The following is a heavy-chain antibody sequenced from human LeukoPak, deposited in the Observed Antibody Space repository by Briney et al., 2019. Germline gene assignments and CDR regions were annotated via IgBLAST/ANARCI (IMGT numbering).Heavy chain of an antibody. J-gene: IGHJ6*03. CDR2: IIPIFGTA. CDR1: GGTFSSYA. D-gene: IGHD4-23*01. V-gene: IGHV1-69*13. CDR3: ARAIYGGNSNYYYYYMDV. Sequence: ASVKVSCKASGGTFSSYAISWVRQAPGQGLEWMGGIIPIFGTANYAQKFQGRVTITADESTSTAYMELSSLRSEDTAVYYCARAIYGGNSNYYYYYMDVWGKGTTVTISS.